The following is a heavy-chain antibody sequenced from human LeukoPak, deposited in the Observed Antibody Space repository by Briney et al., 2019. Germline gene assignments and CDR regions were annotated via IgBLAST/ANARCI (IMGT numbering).Heavy chain of an antibody. CDR1: GGSISSSYYY. CDR2: IYYSGST. Sequence: SETLSLTCTVSGGSISSSYYYWGWIRQPPGKGLEWIGSIYYSGSTNYNPSLKSRVTISVDTSKNQFSLKLSSVTAADTAVYYCASGQHEFDYRGQGTLVTVSS. J-gene: IGHJ4*02. CDR3: ASGQHEFDY. V-gene: IGHV4-39*07. D-gene: IGHD6-13*01.